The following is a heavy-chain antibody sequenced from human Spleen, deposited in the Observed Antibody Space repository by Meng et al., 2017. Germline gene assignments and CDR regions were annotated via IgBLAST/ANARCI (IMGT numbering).Heavy chain of an antibody. J-gene: IGHJ4*02. Sequence: KASGPVLVGNSGTLYITGNVCCDSSSSSNWLRWVRSPPGKGLEWIGEIYHNGSTSYNPSLESRSTISVDTSRNNLSLKLSSVTAADSAVYYCARGPTTMAHDFDYWGQGTLVTVSS. V-gene: IGHV4-4*02. CDR2: IYHNGST. D-gene: IGHD4-11*01. CDR1: CDSSSSSNW. CDR3: ARGPTTMAHDFDY.